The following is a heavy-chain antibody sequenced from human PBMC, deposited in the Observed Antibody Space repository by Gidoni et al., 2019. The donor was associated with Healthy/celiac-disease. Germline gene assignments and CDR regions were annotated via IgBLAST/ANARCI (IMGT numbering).Heavy chain of an antibody. J-gene: IGHJ6*04. Sequence: EVQLVESGGGLVQPGGSLRLSCAASGFPFSSSWMHWVRQAPGKGLVWVSRMNSEGSSTSYADSVKGRFTISRDNAKNTLYLQMNSLRAEDTAVYYCARSPKGDFWSGYFSVDVWGKGTTVTVSS. D-gene: IGHD3-3*01. CDR1: GFPFSSSW. V-gene: IGHV3-74*01. CDR2: MNSEGSST. CDR3: ARSPKGDFWSGYFSVDV.